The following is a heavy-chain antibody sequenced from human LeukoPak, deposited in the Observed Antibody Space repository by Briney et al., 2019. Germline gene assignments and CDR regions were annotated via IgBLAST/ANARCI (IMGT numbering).Heavy chain of an antibody. CDR3: ARDGEVTGFLTYYYYGMDV. CDR1: GGTFSSYA. Sequence: SVKVSCKASGGTFSSYAISWVRQAPGQGLEWMGRIIPILGIANYAQKFQGRVTITADKSTSTAYMELSSLRSEDTAVYYCARDGEVTGFLTYYYYGMDVWGQGTTVTVSS. V-gene: IGHV1-69*04. J-gene: IGHJ6*02. CDR2: IIPILGIA. D-gene: IGHD3-10*01.